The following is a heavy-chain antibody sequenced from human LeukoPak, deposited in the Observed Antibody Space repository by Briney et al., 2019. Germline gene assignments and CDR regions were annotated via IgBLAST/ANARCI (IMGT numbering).Heavy chain of an antibody. CDR2: IWYDGSNK. D-gene: IGHD6-19*01. V-gene: IGHV3-33*01. J-gene: IGHJ4*02. CDR1: GFTFSSYG. Sequence: GRSLRLSCAASGFTFSSYGMHWVRQAPGKGLERVAVIWYDGSNKYYADSVKGRFTISRDDSKNTLYLQMNSLRAEDTAVYYCARDKEAVAVYYFDYWGQGTLVTVSS. CDR3: ARDKEAVAVYYFDY.